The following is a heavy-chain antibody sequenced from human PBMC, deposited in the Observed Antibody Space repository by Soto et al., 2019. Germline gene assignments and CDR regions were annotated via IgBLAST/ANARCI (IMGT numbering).Heavy chain of an antibody. J-gene: IGHJ4*02. V-gene: IGHV1-18*01. CDR2: ISAYNGNT. D-gene: IGHD5-12*01. Sequence: QVQLVQSGAEVKKPGASVKVSCKASGYTFASYGISWVRQAPGQGLVWMGWISAYNGNTKYAQNLQGRVTMTTDTSTSTVYMELRSLRSDDTAVYYCARDQDGDSGYDFGFFDYWGQGTLVTVSS. CDR3: ARDQDGDSGYDFGFFDY. CDR1: GYTFASYG.